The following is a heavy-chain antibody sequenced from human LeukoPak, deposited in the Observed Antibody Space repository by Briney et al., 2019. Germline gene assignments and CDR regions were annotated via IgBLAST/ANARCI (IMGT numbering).Heavy chain of an antibody. CDR3: ARDGGWRGYSYGFSDY. Sequence: AASVKVSCKASGYTFTGYYMHWVQQAPGQGLEWMGWINPNSGGTNYAQKFQGRVTMTRDTSISTAYMELSRLRSDDTAVYYCARDGGWRGYSYGFSDYWGQGTLVTVSS. CDR2: INPNSGGT. CDR1: GYTFTGYY. V-gene: IGHV1-2*03. D-gene: IGHD5-18*01. J-gene: IGHJ4*02.